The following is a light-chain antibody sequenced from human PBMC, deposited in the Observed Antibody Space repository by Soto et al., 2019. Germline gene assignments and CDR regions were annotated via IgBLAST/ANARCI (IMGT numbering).Light chain of an antibody. J-gene: IGLJ2*01. CDR2: SNS. CDR1: NSNIGSNT. V-gene: IGLV1-44*01. CDR3: ATWDDSLSGVI. Sequence: QSVLTQPPSASGTPGQRVTISCSGNNSNIGSNTVNWYQQLPGTAPKLLIYSNSQRPSGVPDRFSGSKSGTSASLAISGLQSEDEADYYCATWDDSLSGVIFGGGTKVTVL.